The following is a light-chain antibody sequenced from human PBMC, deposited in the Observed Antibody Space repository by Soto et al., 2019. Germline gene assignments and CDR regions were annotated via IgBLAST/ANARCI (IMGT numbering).Light chain of an antibody. CDR1: SSDLAIYNY. CDR2: QVT. V-gene: IGLV2-14*01. CDR3: SSYTDSSNYV. J-gene: IGLJ1*01. Sequence: QSALTQPASVSGSPGQSITISCTGTSSDLAIYNYVSWYQQQPGKAPKLMIYQVTNRPSGVSNRFSGSRSGNTASLTISGLQAEDEADYYCSSYTDSSNYVCGTGTKLTVL.